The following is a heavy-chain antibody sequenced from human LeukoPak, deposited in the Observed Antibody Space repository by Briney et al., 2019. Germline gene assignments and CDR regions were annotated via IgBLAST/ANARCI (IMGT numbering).Heavy chain of an antibody. CDR3: ARDYGDTPTGWFDP. J-gene: IGHJ5*02. CDR2: INPNSGGT. D-gene: IGHD5-18*01. Sequence: ASVKVSCKASGGTFSSYAISWVRQAPGQGLEWMGWINPNSGGTNYAQKFQGWVTMTRDTSISTAYMELSRLRSDDTAVYYCARDYGDTPTGWFDPWGQGTLVTVSS. CDR1: GGTFSSYA. V-gene: IGHV1-2*04.